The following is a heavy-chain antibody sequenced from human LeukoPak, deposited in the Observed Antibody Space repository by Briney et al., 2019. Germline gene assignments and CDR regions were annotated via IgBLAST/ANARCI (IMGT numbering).Heavy chain of an antibody. D-gene: IGHD3-22*01. V-gene: IGHV5-51*01. CDR3: ASPNAYDSSGYYAFGY. CDR2: IYPGDSDT. J-gene: IGHJ4*02. Sequence: GESLKISCKGSGYSFTSYWIGWVRQMPGKGLEWMGIIYPGDSDTRYSPSFQGQVTISADKSISTAYLQWSSLKASDTAMHYCASPNAYDSSGYYAFGYWGQGTLVTVSS. CDR1: GYSFTSYW.